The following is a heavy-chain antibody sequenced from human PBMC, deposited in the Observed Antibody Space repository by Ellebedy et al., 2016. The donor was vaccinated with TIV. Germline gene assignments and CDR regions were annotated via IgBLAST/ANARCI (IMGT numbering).Heavy chain of an antibody. D-gene: IGHD4-17*01. CDR3: ARLSMTTTLPGY. CDR1: GASVSNSSYY. CDR2: VFYRGNT. V-gene: IGHV4-39*01. J-gene: IGHJ4*02. Sequence: SETLSLTCTVSGASVSNSSYYWGWIRQPPGKGLEWIASVFYRGNTYYNPSLESRLTISIDTSKNQFSLKVNSVTATDTAIYYCARLSMTTTLPGYWGQGTLVTVSS.